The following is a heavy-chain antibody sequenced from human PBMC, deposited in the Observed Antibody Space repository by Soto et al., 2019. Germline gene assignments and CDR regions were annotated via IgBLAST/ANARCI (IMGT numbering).Heavy chain of an antibody. CDR2: TYYRSKWYN. D-gene: IGHD5-18*01. J-gene: IGHJ4*02. CDR1: GDSVSSNNAA. V-gene: IGHV6-1*01. Sequence: PSQTLSLTCAISGDSVSSNNAAWNWVRQSPSRGLEWLGRTYYRSKWYNDYAVSVKSRIAINPDTSKNQFSLHLNSVTPEDTAVYYCAKFDTAMGSFDYWGQGTLVTVSS. CDR3: AKFDTAMGSFDY.